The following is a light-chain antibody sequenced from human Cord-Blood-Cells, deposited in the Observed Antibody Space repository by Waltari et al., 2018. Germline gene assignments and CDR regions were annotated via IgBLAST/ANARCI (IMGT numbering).Light chain of an antibody. CDR3: QQSYSTPRT. Sequence: DIQMTQSPSSLSAAVGDRVTITCRASQSISSYLNWYQQKPGKAPKPLIYAASSLQSGVPSRFSGSGSGTDFTLTISSLQPEDCATYYCQQSYSTPRTFGPGTKVDIK. J-gene: IGKJ3*01. CDR1: QSISSY. V-gene: IGKV1-39*01. CDR2: AAS.